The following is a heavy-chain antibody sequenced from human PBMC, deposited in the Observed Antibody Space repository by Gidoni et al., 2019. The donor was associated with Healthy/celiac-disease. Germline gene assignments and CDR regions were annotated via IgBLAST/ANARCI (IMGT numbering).Heavy chain of an antibody. D-gene: IGHD4-17*01. CDR1: GGSISSSSYY. CDR3: ARRRGYGGNSAFDY. CDR2: IYYSGST. Sequence: QLQLQESGPGLVKPSETLSLTCTVSGGSISSSSYYWGWIRQPPGKGLEWIGSIYYSGSTYYNPSLKSRVTISVDTSKNQFSLKLSSVTAADTAVYYCARRRGYGGNSAFDYWGQGTLVTVSS. J-gene: IGHJ4*02. V-gene: IGHV4-39*01.